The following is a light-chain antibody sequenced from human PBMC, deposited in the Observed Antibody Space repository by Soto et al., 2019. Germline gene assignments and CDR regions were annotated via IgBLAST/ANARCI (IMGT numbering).Light chain of an antibody. CDR3: SSFASSNTWV. V-gene: IGLV2-8*01. J-gene: IGLJ3*02. Sequence: QSALTQPPSASGSPGQSVTISCTGTSSDVGAYNYVSWYQQHAGKAPKLVIYEVTKRPSGVPDRFSGYKSANTASLTVSGLQADDEADYYCSSFASSNTWVFVGGTKVTVL. CDR1: SSDVGAYNY. CDR2: EVT.